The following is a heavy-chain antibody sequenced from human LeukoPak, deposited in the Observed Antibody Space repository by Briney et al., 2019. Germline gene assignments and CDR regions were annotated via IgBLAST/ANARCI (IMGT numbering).Heavy chain of an antibody. CDR3: ASAPLVGATTGWFDP. V-gene: IGHV3-21*01. CDR2: INSYSSDI. J-gene: IGHJ5*02. D-gene: IGHD1-26*01. Sequence: TGGSLRLSCATSGFTFSSYSMTWVRQAPGKGLDWVSSINSYSSDIYYADSVKGRSTISRDNAKNSLYLQMNSLRAEDTAVYYCASAPLVGATTGWFDPWGQGTLVTVSS. CDR1: GFTFSSYS.